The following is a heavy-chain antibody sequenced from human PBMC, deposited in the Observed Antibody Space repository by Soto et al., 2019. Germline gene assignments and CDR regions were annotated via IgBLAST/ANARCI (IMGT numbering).Heavy chain of an antibody. V-gene: IGHV1-69*01. Sequence: QVQLVQSGAEVKKPGSSVKVSCKASGGTFSSYAMSWVRQAPGQGLEWMGGIIPIFGTANYAQKFQGRVTITADESTSTAYMELSSLRSEDTAVYYCATPVVIPSHAEYFQHWGQGTLVTVSS. D-gene: IGHD3-22*01. J-gene: IGHJ1*01. CDR1: GGTFSSYA. CDR3: ATPVVIPSHAEYFQH. CDR2: IIPIFGTA.